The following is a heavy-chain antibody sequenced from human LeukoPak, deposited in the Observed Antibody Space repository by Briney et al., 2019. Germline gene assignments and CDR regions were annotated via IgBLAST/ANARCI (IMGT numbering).Heavy chain of an antibody. CDR3: TKVHNTAIVGGFDS. D-gene: IGHD5-18*01. V-gene: IGHV3-9*01. CDR1: GFAFDDYA. CDR2: ISWSSASI. J-gene: IGHJ4*02. Sequence: GRSLRLSCAASGFAFDDYAMYWVRQAPGKGPEWVSVISWSSASIVYADSVKGRFIVSRDNAKNSLYLQMNSLRPEDTAFYYCTKVHNTAIVGGFDSWGQGALVTVCS.